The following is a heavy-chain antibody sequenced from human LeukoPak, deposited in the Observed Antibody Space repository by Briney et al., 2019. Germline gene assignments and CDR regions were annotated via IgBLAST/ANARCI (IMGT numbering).Heavy chain of an antibody. D-gene: IGHD3-10*01. Sequence: ASVKVSCKVSGYTLTELSMHWVRQAPGQGLEWMGSINPKSGETNYPRKFQGRVTMTSDTSISTAYMELSRLRSDDTAVYYCARDEILLWFGDLDYWGQGTLVTVSS. CDR1: GYTLTELS. V-gene: IGHV1-2*02. CDR3: ARDEILLWFGDLDY. J-gene: IGHJ4*02. CDR2: INPKSGET.